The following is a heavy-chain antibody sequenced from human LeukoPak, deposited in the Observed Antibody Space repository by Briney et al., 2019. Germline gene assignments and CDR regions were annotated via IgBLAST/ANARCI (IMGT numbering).Heavy chain of an antibody. D-gene: IGHD2-2*01. CDR2: ISSSSSYI. V-gene: IGHV3-21*01. Sequence: PGGSLRLSCAASGFTFSSYAMHWVRQAPGKGLEWVSSISSSSSYIYYADSVKGRFTISRDNAKNSLYLQMNSLRAEDTAVYYCARVPYCSSTSCFSGIDYWGQGTLVTVSS. J-gene: IGHJ4*02. CDR3: ARVPYCSSTSCFSGIDY. CDR1: GFTFSSYA.